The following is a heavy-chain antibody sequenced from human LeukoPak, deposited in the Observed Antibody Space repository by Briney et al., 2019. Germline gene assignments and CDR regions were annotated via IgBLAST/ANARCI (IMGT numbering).Heavy chain of an antibody. D-gene: IGHD2-2*01. Sequence: SETLSLTCSVSGDSISSGSYYWSWIRQPAGKGLEWIGRISVSWSATYNPSLKSRVIMSVDRTKNQFSLEVKSVTAADTAIYYCARDLGDCSSTSCHEEGWFDPWGQGTLVIVSS. CDR3: ARDLGDCSSTSCHEEGWFDP. CDR2: ISVSWSA. V-gene: IGHV4-61*02. J-gene: IGHJ5*02. CDR1: GDSISSGSYY.